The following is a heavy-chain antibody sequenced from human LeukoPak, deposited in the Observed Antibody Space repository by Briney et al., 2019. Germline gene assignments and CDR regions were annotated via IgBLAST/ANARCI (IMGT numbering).Heavy chain of an antibody. Sequence: ASVKVSCKASGYTFTSYGISWVRQAPGQGLEWMGWISAYNGNTNYAQKLQGRVTMTTDTSTSTAYMELSSLRSEDTAVYYCANHLACGSTSCPPFDSWGQGTLVTVSS. CDR3: ANHLACGSTSCPPFDS. D-gene: IGHD2-2*01. CDR2: ISAYNGNT. CDR1: GYTFTSYG. J-gene: IGHJ4*02. V-gene: IGHV1-18*01.